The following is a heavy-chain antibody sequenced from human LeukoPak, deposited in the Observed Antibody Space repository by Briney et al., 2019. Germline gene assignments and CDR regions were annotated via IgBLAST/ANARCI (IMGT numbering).Heavy chain of an antibody. D-gene: IGHD3-10*01. V-gene: IGHV3-21*01. CDR2: ISSSSSYI. CDR3: AKDLSRFGEVTPLDY. Sequence: GGSLRLSCAASGFTFSSYSMNWVRQAPGKGLEWVSSISSSSSYIYYADSVKGRFTISRDNAKNSLYLQMNSLRAEDTAVYYCAKDLSRFGEVTPLDYWGQGTLVTVSS. J-gene: IGHJ4*02. CDR1: GFTFSSYS.